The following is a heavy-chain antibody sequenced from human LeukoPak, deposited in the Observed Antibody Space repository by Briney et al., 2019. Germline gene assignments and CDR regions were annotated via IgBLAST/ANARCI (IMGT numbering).Heavy chain of an antibody. Sequence: RGESLKISCKGSGYNFTNYWIGWVRQVPGKGLEWLGIIYPGDSDTRYSPSFQGQVTISADKSISTAFLQWRSLRASDSALYYCARHARPRYSSVWPSDSWGQGTLVTVSS. CDR1: GYNFTNYW. CDR2: IYPGDSDT. V-gene: IGHV5-51*01. D-gene: IGHD6-25*01. J-gene: IGHJ4*02. CDR3: ARHARPRYSSVWPSDS.